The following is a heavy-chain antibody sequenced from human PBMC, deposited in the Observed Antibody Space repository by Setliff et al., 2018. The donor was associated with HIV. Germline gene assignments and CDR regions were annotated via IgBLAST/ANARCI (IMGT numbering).Heavy chain of an antibody. CDR3: ARAFFRQLEPSDWFDP. Sequence: PSETLSLTCTVSGGSVNSGDYYWSWIRQHPGKGLEWIGYIYYTGSTYYNPSLKSRVTISVDTSKNQFSLKMRSVTAADTAVYYCARAFFRQLEPSDWFDPWGQGTLVTVSS. V-gene: IGHV4-30-4*02. CDR1: GGSVNSGDYY. J-gene: IGHJ5*02. CDR2: IYYTGST. D-gene: IGHD1-1*01.